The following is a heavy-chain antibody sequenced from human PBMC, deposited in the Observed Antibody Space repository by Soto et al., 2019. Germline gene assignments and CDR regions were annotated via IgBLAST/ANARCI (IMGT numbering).Heavy chain of an antibody. CDR3: ARDIRDIVVVPAANKGMAV. CDR2: IIPIFGTA. CDR1: GGTFSSYA. Sequence: QVQLVQSGAEVKKPGSSVKVSCKASGGTFSSYAISWVRQAPGQGLEWMGGIIPIFGTANYAQKFQGRVTITADESTSPAYMELSSLRSDDTAVYYCARDIRDIVVVPAANKGMAVWGRGTTVTVSS. J-gene: IGHJ6*02. D-gene: IGHD2-2*01. V-gene: IGHV1-69*01.